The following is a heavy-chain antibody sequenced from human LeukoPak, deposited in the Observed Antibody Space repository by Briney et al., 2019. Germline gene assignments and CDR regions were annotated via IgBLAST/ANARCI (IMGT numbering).Heavy chain of an antibody. CDR2: ISGSAAGGGT. CDR1: GFSFSTYG. J-gene: IGHJ6*02. CDR3: AKTRGHDMDV. Sequence: GGSLRLSCAASGFSFSTYGMSWVRQAPGKGLDWVSAISGSAAGGGTYYADSVKDRFTIARDNSQNTLYLQMSSLRAEDTAVYYCAKTRGHDMDVWGQGTTVIVSS. D-gene: IGHD3-16*01. V-gene: IGHV3-23*01.